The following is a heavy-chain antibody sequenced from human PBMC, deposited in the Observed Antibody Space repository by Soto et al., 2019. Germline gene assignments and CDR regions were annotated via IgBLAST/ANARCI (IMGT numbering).Heavy chain of an antibody. CDR3: AVGGVVCFGSVWFVWFDP. V-gene: IGHV2-5*02. D-gene: IGHD2-15*01. J-gene: IGHJ5*02. CDR2: IYWDDDE. CDR1: GFSLSTSGVA. Sequence: QITLKESGPTLVKPTQTLTLTCTFSGFSLSTSGVAVGWIRQPPGKALEWLALIYWDDDERYSPSLQTRLTITKESSNDPVFLTMTHMDPVDTAACCCAVGGVVCFGSVWFVWFDPWGQGTLVTVSS.